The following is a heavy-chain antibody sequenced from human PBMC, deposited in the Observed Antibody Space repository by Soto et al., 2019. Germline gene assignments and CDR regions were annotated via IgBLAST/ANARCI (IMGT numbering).Heavy chain of an antibody. J-gene: IGHJ4*02. Sequence: ASVKVSCKASGGTFSSYAISWVRQAPGQGLEWMGGIIPIFGTANYAQKFQGRVTITADESTSTAYMELSSLRSEDTAVYYCASSPNHSSGSNNVFDYWGQGTLVTVSS. CDR3: ASSPNHSSGSNNVFDY. V-gene: IGHV1-69*13. CDR2: IIPIFGTA. D-gene: IGHD6-19*01. CDR1: GGTFSSYA.